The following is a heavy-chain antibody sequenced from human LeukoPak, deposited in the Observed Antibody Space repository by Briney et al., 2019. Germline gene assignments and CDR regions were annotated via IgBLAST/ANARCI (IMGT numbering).Heavy chain of an antibody. CDR2: INSDGSST. D-gene: IGHD1-26*01. CDR3: ARPEYSGSYFYN. CDR1: GFTFSSYW. J-gene: IGHJ4*02. Sequence: GGSLRLSCGASGFTFSSYWIHWVRQAPGKGLVWVSRINSDGSSTSYADSVKGRFTISRDNAKNTLYLQMDSLRAEDTAVYFCARPEYSGSYFYNWGQGTLVTVSS. V-gene: IGHV3-74*01.